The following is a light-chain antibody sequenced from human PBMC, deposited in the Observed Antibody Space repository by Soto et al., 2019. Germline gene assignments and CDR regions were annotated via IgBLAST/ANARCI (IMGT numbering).Light chain of an antibody. J-gene: IGKJ5*01. V-gene: IGKV1-12*01. Sequence: DIQMTQSPSSVSASVGDRVTFTCRASQGIGTWLAWYQQKPGEAPKLLIYAASSLQSWVPSRFSGSGSGTDFTLTIRSLQPEDFATYYCQQANSFPITFGQGTRLEIK. CDR2: AAS. CDR1: QGIGTW. CDR3: QQANSFPIT.